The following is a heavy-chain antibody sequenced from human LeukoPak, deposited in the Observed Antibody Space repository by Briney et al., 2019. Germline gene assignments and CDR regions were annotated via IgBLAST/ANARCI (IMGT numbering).Heavy chain of an antibody. CDR1: GFTFSSYW. J-gene: IGHJ4*02. Sequence: PGGSLRLSCAASGFTFSSYWMRWVRQAPGKGLEWVANIKQDGSEKYYVDSVKGRFTISRDNAKNSLYLQMNSLRAEDTAVYYCAREHDYGDYVTEYYFDYWGQGTLVTVSS. CDR3: AREHDYGDYVTEYYFDY. D-gene: IGHD4-17*01. CDR2: IKQDGSEK. V-gene: IGHV3-7*03.